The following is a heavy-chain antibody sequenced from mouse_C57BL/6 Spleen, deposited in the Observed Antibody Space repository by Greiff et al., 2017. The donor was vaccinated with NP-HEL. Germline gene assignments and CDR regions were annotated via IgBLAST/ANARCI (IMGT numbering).Heavy chain of an antibody. V-gene: IGHV1-82*01. Sequence: VLLQESGRGLVKPGASVKISCKASGYAFSSSSMTWVRQSPGKGLEWVGRINAGGRYTNYTGKFKGQFTISRDNANSTAYLQLSSLTSEDTAVYYCARAHATVEDLDYWGQGTTVTVSS. CDR2: INAGGRYT. J-gene: IGHJ2*01. CDR3: ARAHATVEDLDY. CDR1: GYAFSSSS. D-gene: IGHD1-1*01.